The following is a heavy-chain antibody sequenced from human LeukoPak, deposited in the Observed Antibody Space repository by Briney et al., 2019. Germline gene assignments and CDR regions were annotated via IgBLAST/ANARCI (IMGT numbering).Heavy chain of an antibody. CDR3: AKDICARLVLGYYGMDV. V-gene: IGHV3-30*18. CDR1: GFSFHSYG. J-gene: IGHJ6*02. Sequence: GGSLRLSCAASGFSFHSYGMHWVHQAPGKGLEWVATISYDGTKKYYADSVKGRFTISRDNSRSTLDLQMRSLTTEDTAVYYCAKDICARLVLGYYGMDVWGQGTTVIVSS. D-gene: IGHD6-19*01. CDR2: ISYDGTKK.